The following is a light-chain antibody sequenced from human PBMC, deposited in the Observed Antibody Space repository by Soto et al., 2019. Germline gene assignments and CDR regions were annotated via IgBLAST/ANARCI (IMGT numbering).Light chain of an antibody. CDR3: QQRSDWPRT. CDR1: QSISSY. CDR2: DAS. J-gene: IGKJ1*01. V-gene: IGKV3-11*01. Sequence: EIVLTQSPATLSLSPGERATLSCRASQSISSYLAWYQQKPGQAPRLLIHDASNRATGIPARFSGSGSGTDFTLSISGLGPEDFAVYYCQQRSDWPRTFGQGTKVEIK.